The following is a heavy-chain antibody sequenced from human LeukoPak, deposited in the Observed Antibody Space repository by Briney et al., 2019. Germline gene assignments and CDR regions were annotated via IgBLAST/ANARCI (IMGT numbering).Heavy chain of an antibody. Sequence: GGSLRLSCAASGFTFSSYGMHWVRQAPGKGLEWVAVISYDGSNKYYADSVKGRFTISRDNSKNTLYLQMNSLRAEDTAVYYCARRYEVGNWNDLSAFDIWGQGTMVTVSS. CDR2: ISYDGSNK. V-gene: IGHV3-30*03. D-gene: IGHD1-1*01. CDR1: GFTFSSYG. J-gene: IGHJ3*02. CDR3: ARRYEVGNWNDLSAFDI.